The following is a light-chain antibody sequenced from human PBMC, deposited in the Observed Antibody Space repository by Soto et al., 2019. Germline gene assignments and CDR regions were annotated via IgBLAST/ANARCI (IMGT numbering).Light chain of an antibody. V-gene: IGKV3-20*01. Sequence: ELVLTQSPGTLSLSPGERATLSCRASQSISSSYLAWYQQKPGQAPRLLVYGASSRDTGIPDRFSGSGSETDFPLTISRLEPEDCAVYYCQLYCSSRFPFGSGTQVDI. CDR3: QLYCSSRFP. CDR2: GAS. J-gene: IGKJ3*01. CDR1: QSISSSY.